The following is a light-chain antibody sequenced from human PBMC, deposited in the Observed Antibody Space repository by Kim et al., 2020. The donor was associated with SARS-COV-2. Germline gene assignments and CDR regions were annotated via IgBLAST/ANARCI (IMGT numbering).Light chain of an antibody. CDR3: QQYYSYPET. CDR2: KAS. CDR1: QSISSW. V-gene: IGKV1-5*03. Sequence: SGSVGDRVTITCRASQSISSWLAWYQQNPGKAPKLLIYKASSLESGVPSRFSGSGSGTEFTLTISSLQPDDFATYYCQQYYSYPETFGQGTKLEIK. J-gene: IGKJ2*01.